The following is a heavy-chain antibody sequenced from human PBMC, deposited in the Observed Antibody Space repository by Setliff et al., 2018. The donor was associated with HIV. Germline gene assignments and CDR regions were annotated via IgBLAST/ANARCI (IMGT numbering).Heavy chain of an antibody. CDR3: ARRLLWFGEVGAFDI. CDR1: GGSISSHY. Sequence: SETLSLTCTVSGGSISSHYWSWIRQPPGKGLEWIGYIYYSGSTNYNPSLKSRVTISVDTSKNQFSLKLSSVTAADTAVYYCARRLLWFGEVGAFDIWGQGTMVTVS. J-gene: IGHJ3*02. CDR2: IYYSGST. V-gene: IGHV4-59*11. D-gene: IGHD3-10*01.